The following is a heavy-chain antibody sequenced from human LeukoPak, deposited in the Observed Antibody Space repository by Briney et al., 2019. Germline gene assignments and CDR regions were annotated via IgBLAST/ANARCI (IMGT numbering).Heavy chain of an antibody. CDR3: AKVGTYEILTGYSPHLDY. Sequence: GGSLRLSCAASGFVFSSYAMTWVRQTPGNGLEWVSDTSGGGGSTYYADSVKGRFTISRDNSKDTLYLQLNSLRAEDTAVYYCAKVGTYEILTGYSPHLDYWGQGTLVTVSS. D-gene: IGHD3-9*01. V-gene: IGHV3-23*01. CDR1: GFVFSSYA. CDR2: TSGGGGST. J-gene: IGHJ4*02.